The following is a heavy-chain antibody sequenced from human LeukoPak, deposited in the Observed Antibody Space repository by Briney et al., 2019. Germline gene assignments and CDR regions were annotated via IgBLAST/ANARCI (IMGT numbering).Heavy chain of an antibody. CDR1: GFTFSSYS. CDR3: ARVDWRYCSGGSCYFYYFDY. Sequence: PGGSLRLSCAASGFTFSSYSMNWVRQAPGKGLEWVSSISSSSSYIYYADSVKGRFTISRDNAKNSLYLQMNSLRAEDTAAYYCARVDWRYCSGGSCYFYYFDYWGQGTLVTVSS. V-gene: IGHV3-21*01. D-gene: IGHD2-15*01. J-gene: IGHJ4*02. CDR2: ISSSSSYI.